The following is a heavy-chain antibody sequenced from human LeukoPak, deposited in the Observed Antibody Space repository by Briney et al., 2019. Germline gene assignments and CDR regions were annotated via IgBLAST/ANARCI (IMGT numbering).Heavy chain of an antibody. CDR1: GGSFSGYY. CDR2: INHSGST. D-gene: IGHD6-6*01. J-gene: IGHJ4*02. CDR3: ARGVGHSSSRGDY. Sequence: SETLSLTCAVYGGSFSGYYWSWIRQPPGKGLEWIGEINHSGSTNYNPSLKSRVTISVDTSKNQFSLKLSSVTAADTAVYYCARGVGHSSSRGDYWGQGTLVTVSS. V-gene: IGHV4-34*01.